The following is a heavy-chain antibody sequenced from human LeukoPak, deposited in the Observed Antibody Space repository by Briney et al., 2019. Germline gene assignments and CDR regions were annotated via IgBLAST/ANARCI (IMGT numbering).Heavy chain of an antibody. CDR3: AKDISRYYDSSGYPSH. D-gene: IGHD3-22*01. J-gene: IGHJ1*01. CDR1: GFTFNSYW. CDR2: IKEDGSVK. V-gene: IGHV3-7*03. Sequence: PGGSLRLSCAASGFTFNSYWMTWVRQAPGKGLEWVANIKEDGSVKYYVDSVKGRFTISRDNAKDSLYLQMNSLRAEDTALYYCAKDISRYYDSSGYPSHWGQGTLVTVSS.